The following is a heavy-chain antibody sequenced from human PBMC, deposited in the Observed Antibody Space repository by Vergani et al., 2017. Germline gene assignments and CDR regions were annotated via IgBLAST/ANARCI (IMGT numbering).Heavy chain of an antibody. CDR3: ARGGLGSGPGGGYYYYYMDV. Sequence: QVQLVESGGGVVQPGRSLRLSCAASGFTFSSYGMHWVRQAPGKGLEWVAVISYDGSNKYYADSVKGRFTISRDNAKNSLYLQMNSLRDEDTAVYYCARGGLGSGPGGGYYYYYMDVWGKGTTVTVSS. D-gene: IGHD1-26*01. V-gene: IGHV3-30*03. CDR1: GFTFSSYG. J-gene: IGHJ6*03. CDR2: ISYDGSNK.